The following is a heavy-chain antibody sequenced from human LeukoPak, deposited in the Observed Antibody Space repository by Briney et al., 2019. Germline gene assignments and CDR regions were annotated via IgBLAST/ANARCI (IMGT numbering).Heavy chain of an antibody. D-gene: IGHD6-6*01. V-gene: IGHV3-74*01. J-gene: IGHJ4*02. Sequence: GGSLRLSCAASGFTLSTYWMHWVRQAPGKGLVWVSRINSDGTTTTYADSVKGRFTISRDNAKNSLYLQMNSLRAEDTAIYYCSGQYSSSSVVDYWGQGTLVTVSS. CDR3: SGQYSSSSVVDY. CDR2: INSDGTTT. CDR1: GFTLSTYW.